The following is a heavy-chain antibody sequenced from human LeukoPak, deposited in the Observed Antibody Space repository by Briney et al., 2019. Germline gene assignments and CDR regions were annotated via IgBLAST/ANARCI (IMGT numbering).Heavy chain of an antibody. CDR3: AGTDSGSYSRWFDY. V-gene: IGHV3-48*01. D-gene: IGHD1-26*01. J-gene: IGHJ4*02. CDR1: GFSFSSYS. Sequence: PGGSLRLSCAASGFSFSSYSMKWVRQAPGKGLEWVSYISSSSTIKYYADSVKGRFTVSRDNAKNSLYLQMNSLRAEDTAVYYCAGTDSGSYSRWFDYWGQGTLATVSS. CDR2: ISSSSTIK.